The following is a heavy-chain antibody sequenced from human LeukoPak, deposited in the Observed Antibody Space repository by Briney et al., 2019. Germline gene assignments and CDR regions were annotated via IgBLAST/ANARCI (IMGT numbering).Heavy chain of an antibody. CDR1: GYSISSGYY. CDR2: IYHSGST. CDR3: ARQVATMPSSGSIDI. J-gene: IGHJ3*02. Sequence: SETLSLTCAVSGYSISSGYYWGWIRQPPGKGLEWIGSIYHSGSTYYSPSLKSRVTISVDTSKNQFSLKLSSVTAAGTAVYYCARQVATMPSSGSIDIWGQGTMVTVSS. D-gene: IGHD5-24*01. V-gene: IGHV4-38-2*01.